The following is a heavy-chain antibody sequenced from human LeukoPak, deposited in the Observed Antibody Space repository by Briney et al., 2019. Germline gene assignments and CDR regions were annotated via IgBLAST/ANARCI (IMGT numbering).Heavy chain of an antibody. CDR3: ARGHGGNTYYDFWSGYYERTYFDY. J-gene: IGHJ4*02. Sequence: GGSLRLSCAASGFTFSSYWMSWVRQAPGKGLEWVANIKQDGSEKYYVDSVKGRFTISRDNAKNSLYLQMNSLRAEDTAVYYCARGHGGNTYYDFWSGYYERTYFDYWGQGPLVTVSS. CDR2: IKQDGSEK. D-gene: IGHD3-3*01. CDR1: GFTFSSYW. V-gene: IGHV3-7*01.